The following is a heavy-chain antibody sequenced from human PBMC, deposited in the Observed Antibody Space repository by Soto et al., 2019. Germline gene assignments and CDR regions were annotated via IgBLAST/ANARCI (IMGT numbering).Heavy chain of an antibody. CDR3: VQSWSAGY. CDR1: GSTFSNYA. V-gene: IGHV3-23*01. J-gene: IGHJ4*02. CDR2: ISDSGGST. Sequence: EVQLLESGGGLVQPGGSLRLSCTASGSTFSNYAMHWVRQAPGKGLEWVSTISDSGGSTYYADSVKGRFTISRDNSKNTLYLQINSLRAEDTALYYCVQSWSAGYWGQGTLVTVSS.